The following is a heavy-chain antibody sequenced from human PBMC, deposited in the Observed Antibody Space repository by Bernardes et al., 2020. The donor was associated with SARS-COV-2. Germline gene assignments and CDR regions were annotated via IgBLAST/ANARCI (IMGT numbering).Heavy chain of an antibody. CDR1: GFTFSSYA. D-gene: IGHD6-13*01. J-gene: IGHJ4*02. V-gene: IGHV3-64*01. CDR2: ISSNGGST. Sequence: GGSLRLSCAASGFTFSSYAMHWVRQAPGKGLEYVSAISSNGGSTYYANSVKGRFTISRDNSKNTLYLQMGSLRAEDMAVYYCARDGYSSSWYANYFDPWGQGTLVTVSS. CDR3: ARDGYSSSWYANYFDP.